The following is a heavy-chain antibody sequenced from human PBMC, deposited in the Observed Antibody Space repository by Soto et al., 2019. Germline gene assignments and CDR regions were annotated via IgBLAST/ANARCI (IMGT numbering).Heavy chain of an antibody. Sequence: QVQLQESGPGLVKPSQTLSLTCTVSGGSISSGGYYWSWIRQHPGKGLEWIGYIYYSGSTYYNPSLKSRVTISVDTSKNQFSLKLSSVTAEDTAVYYCARTVTTPPFYYYYGMDVWGQGTTVTDSS. CDR3: ARTVTTPPFYYYYGMDV. CDR1: GGSISSGGYY. D-gene: IGHD4-17*01. V-gene: IGHV4-31*03. CDR2: IYYSGST. J-gene: IGHJ6*02.